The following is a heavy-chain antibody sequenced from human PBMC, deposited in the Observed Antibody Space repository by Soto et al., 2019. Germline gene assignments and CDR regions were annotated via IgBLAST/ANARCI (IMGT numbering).Heavy chain of an antibody. Sequence: EASVKVSCKASGYTFTSYGISWVRQAPGQGLEWMGWISAYNGNTNYAQKLQGRVTMTTDTSTSTAYMELRSLRSDDTAVYYCARDHSSYYYYGMDVWGQGTTVTVSS. CDR2: ISAYNGNT. CDR1: GYTFTSYG. V-gene: IGHV1-18*01. J-gene: IGHJ6*02. CDR3: ARDHSSYYYYGMDV.